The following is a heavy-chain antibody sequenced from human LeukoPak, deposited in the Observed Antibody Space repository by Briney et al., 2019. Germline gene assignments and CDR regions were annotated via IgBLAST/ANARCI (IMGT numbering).Heavy chain of an antibody. V-gene: IGHV4-4*07. Sequence: SETLSLTCTVSGGSIISNYWSWIRKSAGTGLEWIGRIYGSGITDYNPSLKSRVTMSLDTSRKQFSLRLTSVTAADTAVYYCARLKFYDSTGYSPGYYMDVWGKGTTVSVFS. J-gene: IGHJ6*03. CDR2: IYGSGIT. D-gene: IGHD3-22*01. CDR1: GGSIISNY. CDR3: ARLKFYDSTGYSPGYYMDV.